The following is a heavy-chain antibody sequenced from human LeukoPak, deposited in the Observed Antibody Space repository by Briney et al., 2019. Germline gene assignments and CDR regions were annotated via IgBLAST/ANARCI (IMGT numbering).Heavy chain of an antibody. D-gene: IGHD6-13*01. CDR3: ASTSIAAAGSDY. CDR2: IYDSGSA. CDR1: GVSINSHY. V-gene: IGHV4-59*11. Sequence: SETLSLTCTVSGVSINSHYWSWIRQPPGKGLEWIGFIYDSGSANYKSSLKSRVTMTVDTSKNQFSLKLSSVTAADTAVYYCASTSIAAAGSDYWGQGTLVTVSS. J-gene: IGHJ4*02.